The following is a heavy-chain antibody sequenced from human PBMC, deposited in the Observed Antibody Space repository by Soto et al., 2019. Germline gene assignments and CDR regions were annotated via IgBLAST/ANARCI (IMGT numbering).Heavy chain of an antibody. D-gene: IGHD6-13*01. CDR3: ARDVSVASADYYFDS. CDR2: ISYDGKNK. J-gene: IGHJ4*02. Sequence: GGSLRLSCAASGFTFKSYPLHWVRQAPSKGLEWEAVISYDGKNKYYADSVKGRFTSSRDNSKNTLYLQMDSLRAEDTAVYYCARDVSVASADYYFDSWGQGTPVTVSS. CDR1: GFTFKSYP. V-gene: IGHV3-30*04.